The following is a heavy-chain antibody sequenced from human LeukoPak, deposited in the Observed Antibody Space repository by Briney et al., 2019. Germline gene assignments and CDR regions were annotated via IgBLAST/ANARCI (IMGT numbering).Heavy chain of an antibody. J-gene: IGHJ6*02. CDR1: GYTFTGYY. D-gene: IGHD2-15*01. CDR3: AKRQDCSGGSSYSPKFLYYYYGMDV. Sequence: ASVKVSCMASGYTFTGYYMHWVRQAPGQGLEWMGWINPNSGGTNYAQKFQGRVTMTRDTSISTAYMELSRLRSDDTAVYYCAKRQDCSGGSSYSPKFLYYYYGMDVWGQGTTVTVSS. V-gene: IGHV1-2*02. CDR2: INPNSGGT.